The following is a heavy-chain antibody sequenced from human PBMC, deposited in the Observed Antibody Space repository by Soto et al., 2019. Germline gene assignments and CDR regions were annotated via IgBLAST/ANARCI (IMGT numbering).Heavy chain of an antibody. CDR3: ARNQPQRYCSGGTCRPAYGMDV. CDR1: GGSISSDSFY. Sequence: LSLTCTVSGGSISSDSFYWAWIRQPPGKGLEWIGIIYYSGDTYYNPSLAGRLTMSVDTSNQFSLTLRSVTAADTALYYCARNQPQRYCSGGTCRPAYGMDVWGQGTTVTVSS. D-gene: IGHD2-15*01. V-gene: IGHV4-39*01. J-gene: IGHJ6*02. CDR2: IYYSGDT.